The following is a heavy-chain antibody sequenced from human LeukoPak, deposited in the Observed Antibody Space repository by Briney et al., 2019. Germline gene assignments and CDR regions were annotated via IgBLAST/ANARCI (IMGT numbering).Heavy chain of an antibody. CDR3: ARDSSYDYYYYGMDV. Sequence: GGSLRLSCAASGFTFSSYEMNWVRQAPGKGLEWVSYISSSGCTIYYADSVKGRFTISRDNAKNSLYLQMNSLRAEDTAVYYCARDSSYDYYYYGMDVWGKGTTVTVSS. D-gene: IGHD3-16*01. J-gene: IGHJ6*04. CDR1: GFTFSSYE. V-gene: IGHV3-48*03. CDR2: ISSSGCTI.